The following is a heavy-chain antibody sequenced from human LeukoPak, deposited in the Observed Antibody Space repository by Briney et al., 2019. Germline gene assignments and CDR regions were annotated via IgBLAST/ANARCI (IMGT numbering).Heavy chain of an antibody. CDR3: AKDPHQLILSNYFDD. CDR2: LSCDGSNT. J-gene: IGHJ4*02. Sequence: PGGSLRLSSAAAGFTFSSRAMYWVRQAPAKGLEWVAGLSCDGSNTYYLDSVKGRFTISGDNSKNTLYLQMDSLRTEDTAVYYCAKDPHQLILSNYFDDWGQGTLVTVSS. CDR1: GFTFSSRA. D-gene: IGHD2/OR15-2a*01. V-gene: IGHV3-30*18.